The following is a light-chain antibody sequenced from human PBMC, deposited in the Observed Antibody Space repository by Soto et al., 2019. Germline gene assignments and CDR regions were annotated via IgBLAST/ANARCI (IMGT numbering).Light chain of an antibody. Sequence: QSALTQPASVSGSPGQSITISCTGTSSDVGAFNFVSWYQQHPGKAPKLMIYDVRHRPSGFSDRFSGSKSGNTASLTIYGLQAEDEADYYCTSHTTTSPPVLFGGGTKLTVL. CDR2: DVR. CDR1: SSDVGAFNF. J-gene: IGLJ2*01. CDR3: TSHTTTSPPVL. V-gene: IGLV2-14*03.